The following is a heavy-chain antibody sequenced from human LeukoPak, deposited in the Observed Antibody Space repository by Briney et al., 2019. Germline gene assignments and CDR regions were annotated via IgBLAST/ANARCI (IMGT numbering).Heavy chain of an antibody. D-gene: IGHD2-2*01. Sequence: SQTLSLTCTVSGGSISSGSYYWSWIRQPAGKGLEWIGRIYTSGSTNYNPSLKSRVTISVDTSKNQFSLKLSSVTAADTAVYYCARDRSSTRVWGVGDAFDIWGQGTMVTVSS. CDR3: ARDRSSTRVWGVGDAFDI. V-gene: IGHV4-61*02. CDR1: GGSISSGSYY. CDR2: IYTSGST. J-gene: IGHJ3*02.